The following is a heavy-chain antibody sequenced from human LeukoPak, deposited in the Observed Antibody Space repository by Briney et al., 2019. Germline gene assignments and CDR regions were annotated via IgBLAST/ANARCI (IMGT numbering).Heavy chain of an antibody. D-gene: IGHD6-13*01. Sequence: GGSLRLSCAASGFTFSSYGMHWVRQAPGKGLEWVAVISYDGSNKYYADSVKGRFTISRDNSKNTLYLQMNSLRAEDTAVYYCARVSSWTTFDYWGQGTLVTVSS. CDR3: ARVSSWTTFDY. J-gene: IGHJ4*02. CDR2: ISYDGSNK. CDR1: GFTFSSYG. V-gene: IGHV3-30*03.